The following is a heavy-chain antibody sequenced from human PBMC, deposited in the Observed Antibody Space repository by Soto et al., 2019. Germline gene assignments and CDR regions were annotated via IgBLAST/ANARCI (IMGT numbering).Heavy chain of an antibody. J-gene: IGHJ4*02. D-gene: IGHD2-15*01. Sequence: ASVKVSCKASGYTFTSYGISWVRQAPGEGLEWMGWISAYNGNTNYAQKLQGRVTMTTDTSTSTAYMELRSLRSDDTAVYYCARSRVAYCSGGSCYSDYWGQGTLVTVSS. CDR2: ISAYNGNT. V-gene: IGHV1-18*01. CDR3: ARSRVAYCSGGSCYSDY. CDR1: GYTFTSYG.